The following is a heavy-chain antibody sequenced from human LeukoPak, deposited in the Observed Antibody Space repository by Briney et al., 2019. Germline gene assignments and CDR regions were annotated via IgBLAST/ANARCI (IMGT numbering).Heavy chain of an antibody. D-gene: IGHD3-10*01. CDR1: GFTFSNAW. Sequence: AGGSLRLSCAASGFTFSNAWMSWVRQAPGKGLEWVGRIKSKTDGGTTDYAAPVKGRFTISRDDSKNTLYLQMNSLKTEDTAVYYCAKDRPQKPEYYFDYWGQGTLVTVSS. CDR2: IKSKTDGGTT. CDR3: AKDRPQKPEYYFDY. V-gene: IGHV3-15*01. J-gene: IGHJ4*02.